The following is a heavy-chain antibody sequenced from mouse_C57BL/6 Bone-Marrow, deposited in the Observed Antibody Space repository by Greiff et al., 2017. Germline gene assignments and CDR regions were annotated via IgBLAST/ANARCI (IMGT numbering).Heavy chain of an antibody. CDR1: GYTFTSYG. V-gene: IGHV1-81*01. CDR3: AGLPYPHFDY. J-gene: IGHJ2*01. Sequence: QVQLKESGAELARPGASVKLSCKASGYTFTSYGISWVKQRTGQGLEWIGEIYPRSGNTYYNEKFKGKATLTADKSSSTAYMELRSLTSEDSAVYFCAGLPYPHFDYWGQGTTLTVSS. D-gene: IGHD5-1-1*01. CDR2: IYPRSGNT.